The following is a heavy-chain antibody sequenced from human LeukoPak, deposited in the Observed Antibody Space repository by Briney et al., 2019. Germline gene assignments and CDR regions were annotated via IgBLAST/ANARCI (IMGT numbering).Heavy chain of an antibody. CDR3: VRGTGY. V-gene: IGHV3-64D*06. CDR1: GFTFSTYV. CDR2: ISSNGDNT. Sequence: GGSLRPSCSVSGFTFSTYVMHWVRQAPGKGLEYVSAISSNGDNTYYADSAKGRFTISRDNSKNTLYLQMSSLRADDTAVYYCVRGTGYWGQGTLVTVSS. J-gene: IGHJ4*02.